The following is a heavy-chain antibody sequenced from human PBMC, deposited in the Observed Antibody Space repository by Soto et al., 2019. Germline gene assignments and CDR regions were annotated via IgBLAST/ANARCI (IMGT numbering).Heavy chain of an antibody. J-gene: IGHJ5*02. CDR2: ISGSGGST. Sequence: PGGSLRLSCAASGFTFSSYAMSWVRQAPGKGLEWVSAISGSGGSTYYADSVKGRFTISRDNSKNTLYLQMNSLRAEDTVVYFCAKSGGGYSQSTNWFDPWGQGTLVTVSS. CDR1: GFTFSSYA. V-gene: IGHV3-23*01. D-gene: IGHD5-18*01. CDR3: AKSGGGYSQSTNWFDP.